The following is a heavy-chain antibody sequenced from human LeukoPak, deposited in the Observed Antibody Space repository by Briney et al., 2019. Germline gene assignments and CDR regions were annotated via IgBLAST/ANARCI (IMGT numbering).Heavy chain of an antibody. D-gene: IGHD3-22*01. Sequence: PGGSLRLSCAASGFTFSSYGMHWVRQAPGKGLEWVAVIWYDGSNKYYADSVKGRFTISRDNSKNTLYLQMNSLRAEDTAVYYCARGSRYDSSGYYFGYWGQGTLVTVSS. V-gene: IGHV3-33*01. J-gene: IGHJ4*02. CDR3: ARGSRYDSSGYYFGY. CDR2: IWYDGSNK. CDR1: GFTFSSYG.